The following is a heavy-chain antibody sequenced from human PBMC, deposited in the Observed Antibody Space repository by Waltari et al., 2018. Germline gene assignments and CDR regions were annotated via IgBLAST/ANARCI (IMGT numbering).Heavy chain of an antibody. V-gene: IGHV4-59*11. CDR1: GGSISSHY. CDR2: IYYSGST. Sequence: QVQLQESGPGLVKPSETLSLTCTVSGGSISSHYWSWIRQPPGKGLEWIGYIYYSGSTNYNPSLKNRVSISVDTSKNQFSLKLSSVTAADTAVYYCARGKIAAAGTLDYWGQGTLVTVSS. CDR3: ARGKIAAAGTLDY. J-gene: IGHJ4*02. D-gene: IGHD6-13*01.